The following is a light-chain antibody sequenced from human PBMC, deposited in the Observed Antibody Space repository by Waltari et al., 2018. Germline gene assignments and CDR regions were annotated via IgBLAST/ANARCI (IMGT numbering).Light chain of an antibody. CDR3: QHRSSWPPEVS. J-gene: IGKJ5*01. CDR1: QSLSSS. V-gene: IGKV3-11*01. Sequence: EIVLTQSPATLSLSPGAGATLSCRASQSLSSSLAWYQQKPGQAPRLLIYDTSNSATGIPARFSGRGSGTDFTLTISSLEADDFALYYCQHRSSWPPEVSFGQGTRLEIK. CDR2: DTS.